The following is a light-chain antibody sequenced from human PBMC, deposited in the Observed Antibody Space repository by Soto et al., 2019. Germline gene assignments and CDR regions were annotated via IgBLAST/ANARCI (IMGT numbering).Light chain of an antibody. CDR3: QQYDSYLIT. CDR2: KAS. V-gene: IGKV1-5*03. J-gene: IGKJ5*01. Sequence: DIQMTQSPSTLSASVGDRVTITCRASQTINTWLAWYQQKPGKAPKLLIYKASSLESGVPSRFSGSGSGTEFTLTISSLQPDAYATYYCQQYDSYLITFGQGTRLEIK. CDR1: QTINTW.